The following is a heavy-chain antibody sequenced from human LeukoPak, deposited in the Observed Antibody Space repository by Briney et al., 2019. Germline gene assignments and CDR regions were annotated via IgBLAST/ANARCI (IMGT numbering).Heavy chain of an antibody. D-gene: IGHD3-3*01. V-gene: IGHV1-8*01. J-gene: IGHJ6*02. CDR3: ARGSGEPSITIFGVVIIKYYGMDV. CDR2: MNPNSGNT. Sequence: GASVTVSCKASGYTFTSYDINWVRQATGQGLEWMGWMNPNSGNTGYAQKFQGRVTMTRNTSISTAYMELSSLRSEDTAVYYCARGSGEPSITIFGVVIIKYYGMDVWGQGTTVTVSS. CDR1: GYTFTSYD.